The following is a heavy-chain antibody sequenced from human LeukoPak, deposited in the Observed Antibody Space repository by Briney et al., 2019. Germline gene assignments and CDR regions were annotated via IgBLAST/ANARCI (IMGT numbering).Heavy chain of an antibody. Sequence: KPSETLSHTCTVSGGSISRYYWSWIRQPPGKGLEWIGYIYYSGSTNYNPSLKSRVTISVDTSKNQFSLNLSSVTAADTAVYYCARGGYRGYDLPDYWGQGTLVTVSS. J-gene: IGHJ4*02. CDR2: IYYSGST. V-gene: IGHV4-59*01. CDR1: GGSISRYY. CDR3: ARGGYRGYDLPDY. D-gene: IGHD5-12*01.